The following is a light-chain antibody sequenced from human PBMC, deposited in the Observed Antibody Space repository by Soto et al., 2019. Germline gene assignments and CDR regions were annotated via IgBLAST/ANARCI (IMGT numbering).Light chain of an antibody. CDR2: GNS. CDR3: QSYDSSLRAVV. Sequence: QAVVTQPPSLSGAPGQRVTISCTGSSSNIGAGYDVHWYQQLPGTAPKLLIYGNSNRPSGVPDRFSGSKSGTSASLAITGLQAEDEADYYCQSYDSSLRAVVFGGGTKLTAL. J-gene: IGLJ2*01. CDR1: SSNIGAGYD. V-gene: IGLV1-40*01.